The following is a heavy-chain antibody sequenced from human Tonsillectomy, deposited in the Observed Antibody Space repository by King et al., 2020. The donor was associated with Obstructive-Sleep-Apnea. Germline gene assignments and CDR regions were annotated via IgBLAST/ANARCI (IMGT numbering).Heavy chain of an antibody. D-gene: IGHD2-21*02. CDR1: GFSFSSYG. V-gene: IGHV3-23*04. Sequence: VQLVESGGGLVQPGGSLRLSCVASGFSFSSYGMSWVRQALGRGWEGGSGSSSSGGRSNYADSVKGRFTISRDNSKTTLYLQMRSLRAEDTAVYYCAKEGWRQRRAPFDYWGQGTLVTVSS. J-gene: IGHJ4*02. CDR2: SSSSGGRS. CDR3: AKEGWRQRRAPFDY.